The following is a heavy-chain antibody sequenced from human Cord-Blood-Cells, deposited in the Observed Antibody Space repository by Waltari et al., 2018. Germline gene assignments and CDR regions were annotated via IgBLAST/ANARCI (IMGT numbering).Heavy chain of an antibody. CDR3: ARGAIFGVVIDY. Sequence: QVQLQESGPGLVKPSQTLSLTCTVSGGSISSGSYYWSWIRQPAGKGLEWIGYIDTGGSTNYNRSLKSRVPISVGTSKNQFSLKLRSVTAADTAVYYCARGAIFGVVIDYWGQGTLVTVSS. J-gene: IGHJ4*02. CDR2: IDTGGST. D-gene: IGHD3-3*01. CDR1: GGSISSGSYY. V-gene: IGHV4-61*09.